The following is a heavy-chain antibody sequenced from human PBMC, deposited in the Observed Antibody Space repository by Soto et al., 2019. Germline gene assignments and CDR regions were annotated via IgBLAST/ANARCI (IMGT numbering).Heavy chain of an antibody. CDR3: ATYLIAVADHYYGMDV. D-gene: IGHD6-19*01. CDR1: GGTFSSYA. CDR2: IIPIFGTA. V-gene: IGHV1-69*13. J-gene: IGHJ6*02. Sequence: GASVKVSCKASGGTFSSYAISWVRQAPGQGLEWMGGIIPIFGTANYAQKFQGRVTITADESTSTAYMELSSLRSEDTAVYYCATYLIAVADHYYGMDVWGQGTTVTVSS.